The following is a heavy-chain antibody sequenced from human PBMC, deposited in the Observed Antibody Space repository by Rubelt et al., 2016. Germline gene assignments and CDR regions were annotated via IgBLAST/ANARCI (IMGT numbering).Heavy chain of an antibody. CDR3: ALGAAAGYFSYYGMDV. CDR2: GDIT. J-gene: IGHJ6*02. D-gene: IGHD6-13*01. V-gene: IGHV3-74*01. Sequence: GDITYYADSVKGRFTISRDNAKNTLYLQMNSLRAEDTAVYYCALGAAAGYFSYYGMDVWGQGTTVTVSS.